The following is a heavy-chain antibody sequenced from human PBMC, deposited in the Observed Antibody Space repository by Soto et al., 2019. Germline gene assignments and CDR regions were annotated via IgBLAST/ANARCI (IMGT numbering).Heavy chain of an antibody. J-gene: IGHJ4*02. CDR1: GFTFSNYA. Sequence: GGSLRLSCAASGFTFSNYAMTWVRQAPGKGLEWVSVITGSGGGTYFVDSVKGRFTISRDNSKSTVYLQMNSLRAEDTAVYYCAKRPLTAAGFDYWGQGTLVTVSS. D-gene: IGHD6-13*01. CDR3: AKRPLTAAGFDY. V-gene: IGHV3-23*01. CDR2: ITGSGGGT.